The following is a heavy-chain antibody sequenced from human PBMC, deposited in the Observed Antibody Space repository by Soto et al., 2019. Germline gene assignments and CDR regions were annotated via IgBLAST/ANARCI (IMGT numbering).Heavy chain of an antibody. CDR3: ARDQAYCGGDCYSTYYYYGMGV. CDR2: ISPSGGST. CDR1: GYTFTSYY. Sequence: ASVKVSCKASGYTFTSYYMHWVRQAPGQGLEWMGIISPSGGSTSYAQKFQGRVTMTRDTSTSTVYMELSSLRSEDTAVYYCARDQAYCGGDCYSTYYYYGMGVWGQGTTVTVSS. V-gene: IGHV1-46*01. D-gene: IGHD2-21*02. J-gene: IGHJ6*02.